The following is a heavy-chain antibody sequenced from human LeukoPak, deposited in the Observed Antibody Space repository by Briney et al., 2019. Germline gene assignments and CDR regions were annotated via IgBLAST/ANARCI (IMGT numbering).Heavy chain of an antibody. CDR2: IYPGDSDT. CDR3: ARGTYDYDSSGLNRLNAFDI. D-gene: IGHD3-22*01. V-gene: IGHV5-51*01. CDR1: GYSVTSSW. J-gene: IGHJ3*02. Sequence: GESLKISCKGSGYSVTSSWIGWLRQMPGKGLEWMGMIYPGDSDTRYSPSFQGQVTISADKSISTAYLQWSSLKASDTAVYYCARGTYDYDSSGLNRLNAFDIWGQGTMVTVSS.